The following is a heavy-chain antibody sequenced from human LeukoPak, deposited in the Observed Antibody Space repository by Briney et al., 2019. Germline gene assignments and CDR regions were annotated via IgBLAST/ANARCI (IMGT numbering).Heavy chain of an antibody. Sequence: PSETLSLTCTVSGGSISRSTYYWGWTRPPPGKGMEWSGSIYYSGSTYDNPSLKSRVTISVHTSKNQFSLRLSSVTAADTAVYYCASRSDDSSLYYFDYWGQGTLVTVSS. J-gene: IGHJ4*02. V-gene: IGHV4-39*01. D-gene: IGHD3-22*01. CDR3: ASRSDDSSLYYFDY. CDR2: IYYSGST. CDR1: GGSISRSTYY.